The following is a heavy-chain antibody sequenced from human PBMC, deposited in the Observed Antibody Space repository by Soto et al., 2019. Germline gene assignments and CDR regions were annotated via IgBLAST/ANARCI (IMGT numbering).Heavy chain of an antibody. Sequence: QVQLVQSGAEVKKPGSSVKVSCKASGGTFISYRINWVRQAPGQGLEWMGEVIPTFGTTTYAKKFQGRVNINADKSTSKAYMNLLNLRSEDTALYYCARWGAVITGYGMDVWGQGTAVTVSS. CDR2: VIPTFGTT. V-gene: IGHV1-69*06. CDR3: ARWGAVITGYGMDV. CDR1: GGTFISYR. J-gene: IGHJ6*02. D-gene: IGHD3-10*01.